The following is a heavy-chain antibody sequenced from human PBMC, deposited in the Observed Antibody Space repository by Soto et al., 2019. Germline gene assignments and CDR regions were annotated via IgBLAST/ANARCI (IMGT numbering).Heavy chain of an antibody. CDR3: AKDQLLNHLGELSSFDD. CDR1: GFTFFSYA. D-gene: IGHD3-16*02. J-gene: IGHJ4*02. V-gene: IGHV3-23*01. Sequence: AGGALRLSCAAPGFTFFSYAMSWVRQGPGKGLEWVSAISGSGGSTYYADSVKGRFTISRDNSKNTLYLQMNSLRAEDTAVYYCAKDQLLNHLGELSSFDDWGQGTLVTVSS. CDR2: ISGSGGST.